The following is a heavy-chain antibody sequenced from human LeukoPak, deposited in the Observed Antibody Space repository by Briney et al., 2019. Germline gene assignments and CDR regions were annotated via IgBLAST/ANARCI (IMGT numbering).Heavy chain of an antibody. J-gene: IGHJ4*02. CDR2: MNPNSGNT. D-gene: IGHD5-12*01. Sequence: ASVKVSCKASGYTFTSYDINWVRQATGQGLEWMGWMNPNSGNTGYAQKFQGRVTMTRNTSISTAYMELSSLRSEDTAVYYCARSSGYDFEFDYWGQGTLVTVSS. CDR3: ARSSGYDFEFDY. CDR1: GYTFTSYD. V-gene: IGHV1-8*01.